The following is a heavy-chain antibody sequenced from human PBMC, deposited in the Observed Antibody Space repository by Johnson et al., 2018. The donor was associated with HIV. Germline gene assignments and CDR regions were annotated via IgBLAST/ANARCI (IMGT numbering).Heavy chain of an antibody. Sequence: VQLVESGGGLIQPGGSLRLSCAASGFTVSSNYMSWVRQAPGKGLEWVSVIYSGGSTYYADSGKGRVTISRDNSKNTLYLQMNSRRAEDTAVYYCAREGSGIAGGGAFDIWGQGTMVTVSS. J-gene: IGHJ3*02. CDR2: IYSGGST. V-gene: IGHV3-53*01. CDR1: GFTVSSNY. CDR3: AREGSGIAGGGAFDI. D-gene: IGHD1-26*01.